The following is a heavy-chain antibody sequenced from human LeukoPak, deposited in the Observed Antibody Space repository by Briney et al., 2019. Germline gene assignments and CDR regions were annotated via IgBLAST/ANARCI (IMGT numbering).Heavy chain of an antibody. V-gene: IGHV3-53*01. D-gene: IGHD3-16*01. CDR1: GFTVSSNY. CDR2: IYSGGST. CDR3: ARGGGGLRLGRDY. J-gene: IGHJ4*02. Sequence: GGSLRLSCAASGFTVSSNYMSWVRQAPGKGLEWVSVIYSGGSTYYADSVKGRFTISRDNSKNTLYLQMNSLRAEDTAVYYCARGGGGLRLGRDYWGQGTLVTVSS.